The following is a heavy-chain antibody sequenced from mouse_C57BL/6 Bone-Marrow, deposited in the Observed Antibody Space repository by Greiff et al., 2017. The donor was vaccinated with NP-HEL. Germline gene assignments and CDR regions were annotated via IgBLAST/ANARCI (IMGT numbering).Heavy chain of an antibody. CDR3: AREDYGSRFAY. CDR2: IHPNSGST. J-gene: IGHJ3*01. D-gene: IGHD1-1*01. Sequence: QVQLQQPGAELVKPGASVKLSCKASGYTFTSYWMHWVKQRPGQGLEWIGMIHPNSGSTNYNEKFKSKATLTVDKSSSTAYMQLSSLTSEDSAVYYCAREDYGSRFAYWGQGTLVTVSA. V-gene: IGHV1-64*01. CDR1: GYTFTSYW.